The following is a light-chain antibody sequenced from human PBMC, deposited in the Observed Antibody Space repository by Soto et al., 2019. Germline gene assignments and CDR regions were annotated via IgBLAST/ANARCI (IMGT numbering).Light chain of an antibody. CDR3: CSYAGSYPWV. Sequence: QSALTQPRSVSGSPGQSVTISCIGTSTDVGGYNYVSWYQQHPGKAPKFMIYDVNKRPSGVPDRFSGSKSANTASLTISGLQAEDEADYYCCSYAGSYPWVFGGGTTVNVL. CDR2: DVN. J-gene: IGLJ3*02. V-gene: IGLV2-11*01. CDR1: STDVGGYNY.